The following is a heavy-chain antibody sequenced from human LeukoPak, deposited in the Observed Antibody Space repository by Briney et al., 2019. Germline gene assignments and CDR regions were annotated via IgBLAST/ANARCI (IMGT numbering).Heavy chain of an antibody. Sequence: GGSLRLSCTASGFTFGDYVMSWVRQAPGKGLEWVSILSDSGVYTYYADSVKGRFTISRDNSNNMLYLQMNSLRAEDTAVYYCAKKAHYDAYAKYFDYWGQGTLVTVSS. J-gene: IGHJ4*02. CDR1: GFTFGDYV. CDR2: LSDSGVYT. CDR3: AKKAHYDAYAKYFDY. V-gene: IGHV3-23*01. D-gene: IGHD4-17*01.